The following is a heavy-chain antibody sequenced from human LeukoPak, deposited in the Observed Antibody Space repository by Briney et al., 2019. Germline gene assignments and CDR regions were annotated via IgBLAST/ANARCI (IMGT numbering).Heavy chain of an antibody. D-gene: IGHD2-15*01. Sequence: GGSLRLSCAASGFTFSSYGMHWVRQAPCKGLEWVAVISYDGSNKYYADSVKGRFTISRDNSKNTLYLQMNSLRAEDTAVYYCARELGDYFDYWGQGTLVTVSS. V-gene: IGHV3-30*03. CDR2: ISYDGSNK. CDR3: ARELGDYFDY. J-gene: IGHJ4*02. CDR1: GFTFSSYG.